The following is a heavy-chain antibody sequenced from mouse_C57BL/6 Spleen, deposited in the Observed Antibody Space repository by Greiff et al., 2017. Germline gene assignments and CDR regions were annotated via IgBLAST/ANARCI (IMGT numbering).Heavy chain of an antibody. CDR1: GYTFTSYW. CDR2: IYPGSGST. V-gene: IGHV1-55*01. J-gene: IGHJ2*01. D-gene: IGHD2-13*01. Sequence: QFQLPQSGAELVKPGASVKMSCKASGYTFTSYWITWVKQRPGQGLEWIGDIYPGSGSTNYNEKFKSKATLTVDTSSSTAYMQLSSLTSEDSAVYYCARGGGDPSFDYWGQGTTLTVSS. CDR3: ARGGGDPSFDY.